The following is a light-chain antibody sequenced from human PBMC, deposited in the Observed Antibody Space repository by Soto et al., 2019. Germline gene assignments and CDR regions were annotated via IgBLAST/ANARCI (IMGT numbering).Light chain of an antibody. CDR3: QQYGGSPRT. CDR2: GAS. V-gene: IGKV3-20*01. CDR1: QSVSSNY. J-gene: IGKJ1*01. Sequence: EIVLTQSPGTLSLSPGERATLSCTASQSVSSNYLAWYQQKPGQAPRLLIYGASSRATGIPDRFSGSGSGKDFPLTISRLEPEDLAVYYCQQYGGSPRTFGQGTKVEI.